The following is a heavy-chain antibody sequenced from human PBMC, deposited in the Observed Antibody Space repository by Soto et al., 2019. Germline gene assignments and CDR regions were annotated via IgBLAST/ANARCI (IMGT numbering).Heavy chain of an antibody. D-gene: IGHD5-12*01. CDR3: ARDRRQRILCRDGYNYCGFGWFDP. Sequence: GGSLRLSCAASGFTFSSYAMHWVRQAPGKGLEWVAVISYDGSNKYYADSVKGRFTISRDNSKNTLYLQMNSLRAEDTAVYYCARDRRQRILCRDGYNYCGFGWFDPWGQGTLVTVSS. CDR1: GFTFSSYA. V-gene: IGHV3-30-3*01. J-gene: IGHJ5*02. CDR2: ISYDGSNK.